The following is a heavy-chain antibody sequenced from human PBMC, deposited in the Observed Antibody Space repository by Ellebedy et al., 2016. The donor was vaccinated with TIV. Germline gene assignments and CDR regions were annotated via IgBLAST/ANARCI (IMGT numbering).Heavy chain of an antibody. D-gene: IGHD6-13*01. CDR1: GFTFSSYA. J-gene: IGHJ4*02. CDR3: ARDGRESLVRSIHFDY. V-gene: IGHV3-23*01. CDR2: ISGSGGST. Sequence: GESLKISXAASGFTFSSYAMSWVRQAPGKGLEWVSAISGSGGSTYYADSVKGRFTISRDNAKNSLYLQMNSLRAEDTAVYYCARDGRESLVRSIHFDYWGQGTLVTVSS.